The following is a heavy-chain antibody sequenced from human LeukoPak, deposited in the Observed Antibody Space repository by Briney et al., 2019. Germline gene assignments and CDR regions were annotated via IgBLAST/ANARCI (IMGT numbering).Heavy chain of an antibody. Sequence: GGSLRLSCAASVFTFSSYAMSWVRQAPGKGLEWLSAISGSGGSTYYADSVKGRFTISRDNSKNTLYLKMNTLRAEDTAVYYCAKGTTMVRPHIDYWGQGTLVTVSS. J-gene: IGHJ4*02. D-gene: IGHD3-10*01. CDR2: ISGSGGST. V-gene: IGHV3-23*01. CDR3: AKGTTMVRPHIDY. CDR1: VFTFSSYA.